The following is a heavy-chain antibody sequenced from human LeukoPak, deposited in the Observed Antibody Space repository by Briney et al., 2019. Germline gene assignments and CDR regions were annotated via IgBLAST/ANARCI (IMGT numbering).Heavy chain of an antibody. V-gene: IGHV3-7*01. CDR3: AREAPNSSSSGNDAFDI. Sequence: GGSLRLSCAASGFIFSSYWMSWVRQAPGKGLEWVANIKQDGSQKYYVDSVKGRFTISRDNAKNSLYLQMNSLRAEDTAVYYCAREAPNSSSSGNDAFDIWGQGTMVTVSS. CDR1: GFIFSSYW. D-gene: IGHD6-6*01. J-gene: IGHJ3*02. CDR2: IKQDGSQK.